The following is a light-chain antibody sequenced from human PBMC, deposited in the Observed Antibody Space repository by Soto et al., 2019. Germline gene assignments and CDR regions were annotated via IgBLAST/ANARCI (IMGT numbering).Light chain of an antibody. V-gene: IGKV3-15*01. CDR1: ESVTRN. Sequence: EIVLTQSPVILSVSPGETATLSCRASESVTRNLAWYQHMPGQAPRLLVFHASVRATGIPDRFSGSGSGTEFSLTISTLQSEDFAVYFCQQYNDWPPITFGQATRLEIK. CDR3: QQYNDWPPIT. CDR2: HAS. J-gene: IGKJ5*01.